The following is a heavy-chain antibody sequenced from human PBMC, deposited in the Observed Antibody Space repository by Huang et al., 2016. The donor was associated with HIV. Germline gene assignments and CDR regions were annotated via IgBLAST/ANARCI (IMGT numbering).Heavy chain of an antibody. CDR2: IIPSFGTP. D-gene: IGHD1-1*01. V-gene: IGHV1-69*01. J-gene: IGHJ5*02. Sequence: QVQLVQSGAEVKKTGSSVRVSCEASGGTFSSYAINWVRQAPGQGLEWMGVIIPSFGTPNYAQKFQGRVTITADEFTSTAYMELSSLRSDDTAVYYCARDRKYDNAWYWFDPWGQGTLVTVSS. CDR3: ARDRKYDNAWYWFDP. CDR1: GGTFSSYA.